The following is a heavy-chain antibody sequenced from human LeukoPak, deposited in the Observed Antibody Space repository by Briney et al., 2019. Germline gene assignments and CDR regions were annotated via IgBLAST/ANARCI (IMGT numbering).Heavy chain of an antibody. CDR2: INPNTGGT. J-gene: IGHJ4*02. CDR3: ARETLDYTAAGTHLDY. CDR1: GYSFTGYY. D-gene: IGHD6-13*01. Sequence: ASVKVSYKASGYSFTGYYMHWVRQAPGQGLEWMGWINPNTGGTNYAQKFKGRVTMTRDTSISTAYMELSRLRSDDTAVYYCARETLDYTAAGTHLDYWGQGTLVTVSS. V-gene: IGHV1-2*02.